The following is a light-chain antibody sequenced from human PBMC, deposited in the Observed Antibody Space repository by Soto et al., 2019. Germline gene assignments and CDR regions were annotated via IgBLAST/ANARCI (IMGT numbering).Light chain of an antibody. V-gene: IGLV2-14*03. CDR3: SSYTTSITHV. CDR1: SSDVGAFDY. CDR2: DVS. Sequence: QSVLTQPASVSGSPGQSITISCTGSSSDVGAFDYVCWHQQHPGKAPKLLIFDVSSRPSGVSSRFSASKSGNTASLTISGLQAEDEADYYCSSYTTSITHVLGTGTKVTVL. J-gene: IGLJ1*01.